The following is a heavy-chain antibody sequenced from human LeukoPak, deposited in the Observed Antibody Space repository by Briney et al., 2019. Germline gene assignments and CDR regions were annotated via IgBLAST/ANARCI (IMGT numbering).Heavy chain of an antibody. V-gene: IGHV1-2*02. CDR2: INPNSGGT. J-gene: IGHJ6*03. CDR3: ARDPLERDYYYYYYMDV. CDR1: GYSFTGHY. Sequence: ASVKVSCKASGYSFTGHYMHWVRQAPGQGLEWMGWINPNSGGTNYAQKFQGRVTMTRGTSISTAYMELSRLRSDDTAVYYCARDPLERDYYYYYYMDVWGKGTTVTVSS.